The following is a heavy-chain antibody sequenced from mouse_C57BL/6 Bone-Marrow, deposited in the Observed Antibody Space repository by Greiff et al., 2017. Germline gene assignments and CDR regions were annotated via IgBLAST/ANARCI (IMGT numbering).Heavy chain of an antibody. CDR3: TTLRRGYWHFDV. CDR1: GFNIKDDY. J-gene: IGHJ1*03. CDR2: IDPENGDT. Sequence: VQLQQSGAELVRPGASVKLSCTASGFNIKDDYMHWVKQRPEQGLEWIGWIDPENGDTEYASKFQGTATITADTSSNTAYLQLSSLTSEDTAVYYCTTLRRGYWHFDVWGTGTTVTVSS. V-gene: IGHV14-4*01. D-gene: IGHD2-12*01.